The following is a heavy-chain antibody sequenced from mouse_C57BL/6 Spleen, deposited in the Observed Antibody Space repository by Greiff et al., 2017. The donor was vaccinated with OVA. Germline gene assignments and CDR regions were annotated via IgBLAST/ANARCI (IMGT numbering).Heavy chain of an antibody. J-gene: IGHJ3*01. CDR1: GYAFSSYW. CDR2: IYPGDGDT. Sequence: LQESGAELVKPGASVKISCKASGYAFSSYWMNWVKQRPGKGLEWIGQIYPGDGDTNYNGKFKGKATLTADKSSSTAYMQLSSLTSEDSAVYFCARGSHYYGSSPWFAYWGQGTLVTVSA. D-gene: IGHD1-1*01. V-gene: IGHV1-80*01. CDR3: ARGSHYYGSSPWFAY.